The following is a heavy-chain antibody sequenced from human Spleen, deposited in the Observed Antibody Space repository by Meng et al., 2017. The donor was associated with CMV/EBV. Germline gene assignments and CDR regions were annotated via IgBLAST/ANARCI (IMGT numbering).Heavy chain of an antibody. CDR3: ACFGY. Sequence: GESLKISCAASGFTFSGYGMHWVRQAPGKGLVWVSRINSDGSSTSYADSVKGRFTISRDNAKNTLYLQMNSLRAEDTAVYYCACFGYWGQGTLVTVSS. D-gene: IGHD2-21*01. V-gene: IGHV3-74*01. CDR1: GFTFSGYG. J-gene: IGHJ4*02. CDR2: INSDGSST.